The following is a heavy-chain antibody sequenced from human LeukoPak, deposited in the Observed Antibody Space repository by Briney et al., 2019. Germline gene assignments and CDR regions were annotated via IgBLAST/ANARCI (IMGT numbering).Heavy chain of an antibody. CDR3: ASSLAVRRGGLRFDP. V-gene: IGHV1-69*05. J-gene: IGHJ5*02. CDR1: GGTFSSYA. Sequence: VASVKVSCKASGGTFSSYAISWVRQAPGQGLEWMGGIIPIFGTANYAQKFQGRVTITTDESTSTAYMELSSLRSEDTAVYYCASSLAVRRGGLRFDPWGQGTLVTVSS. D-gene: IGHD6-6*01. CDR2: IIPIFGTA.